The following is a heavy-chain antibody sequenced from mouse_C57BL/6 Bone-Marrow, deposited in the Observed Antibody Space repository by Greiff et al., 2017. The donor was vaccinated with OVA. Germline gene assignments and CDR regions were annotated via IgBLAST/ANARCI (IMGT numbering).Heavy chain of an antibody. V-gene: IGHV3-6*01. CDR1: GYSITSGYY. CDR3: ASDSNYVGWFAY. J-gene: IGHJ3*01. D-gene: IGHD2-5*01. CDR2: ISYDGSN. Sequence: VQLQQSGPGLVKPSQSLSLTCSVTGYSITSGYYWNWIRQFPGNKLEWMGYISYDGSNNYNPSLKNRISITRDTSKNQFFLKLNSVTTEDTATYYCASDSNYVGWFAYWGQGTLVTVSA.